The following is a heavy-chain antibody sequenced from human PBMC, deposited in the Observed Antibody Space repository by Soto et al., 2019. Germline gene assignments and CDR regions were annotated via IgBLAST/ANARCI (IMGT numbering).Heavy chain of an antibody. Sequence: SETLSLTCTVSGGSISTYYWSWVRQSPGKGLEWIGYIFYIGTTNYNPSLKSRVTISLDTSKNQFSLKLRSVTAADTAVYYCVRGGGGYGQDTIDYSGQGPLVSGSS. V-gene: IGHV4-59*01. J-gene: IGHJ4*02. CDR1: GGSISTYY. CDR2: IFYIGTT. D-gene: IGHD5-18*01. CDR3: VRGGGGYGQDTIDY.